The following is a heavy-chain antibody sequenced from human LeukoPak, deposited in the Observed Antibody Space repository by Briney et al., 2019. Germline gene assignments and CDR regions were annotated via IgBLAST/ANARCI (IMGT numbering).Heavy chain of an antibody. V-gene: IGHV3-30*02. J-gene: IGHJ4*02. D-gene: IGHD3-16*02. Sequence: GGSLRLSCAASGFTFSSYGMNWVRQAPGKGLEWVASIRYDGSNRYFADSVKGRFTISRDNSKNTLYLQMNSLRAEDTAVYYCAKNYDYVWGSYRYLDYWGQGTLVTVSS. CDR1: GFTFSSYG. CDR3: AKNYDYVWGSYRYLDY. CDR2: IRYDGSNR.